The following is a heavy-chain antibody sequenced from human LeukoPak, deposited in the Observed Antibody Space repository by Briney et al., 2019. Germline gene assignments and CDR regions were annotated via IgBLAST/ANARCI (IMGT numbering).Heavy chain of an antibody. Sequence: GASVKVSCKASGYTFTTYGIGWVRQAPGQGLEWMGWISAYNGNTNYPQKLQGRVTMTTDTSTSTAYMELRSLRSDDTAVYYCARGGSGSYYNPVDYWGQGTLVTVSS. CDR1: GYTFTTYG. CDR3: ARGGSGSYYNPVDY. V-gene: IGHV1-18*01. D-gene: IGHD3-10*01. CDR2: ISAYNGNT. J-gene: IGHJ4*02.